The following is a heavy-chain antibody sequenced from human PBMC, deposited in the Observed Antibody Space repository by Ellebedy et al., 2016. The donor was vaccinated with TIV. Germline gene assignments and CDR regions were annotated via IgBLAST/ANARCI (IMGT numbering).Heavy chain of an antibody. CDR2: ISYDGTNK. CDR1: GFTFSRYG. J-gene: IGHJ5*02. Sequence: GESLKISCAASGFTFSRYGMHWVRQAPGKGLEWVAVISYDGTNKYYADSVKGRFTISRDNSKNTVYLQMNSLRAEDTAVYYCAKDYASAWGQGTLVTVSS. CDR3: AKDYASA. D-gene: IGHD2-2*01. V-gene: IGHV3-30*18.